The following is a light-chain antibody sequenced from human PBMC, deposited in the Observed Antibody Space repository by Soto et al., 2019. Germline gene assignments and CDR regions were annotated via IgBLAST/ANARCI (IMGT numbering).Light chain of an antibody. CDR2: EVS. CDR3: NSYTSSTTLV. J-gene: IGLJ2*01. CDR1: SSDVGGYNH. V-gene: IGLV2-14*01. Sequence: QSVLTQPASVSGSPGQSITISCTGTSSDVGGYNHVAWYQQYPGKAPKLIIFEVSDRPSGVSNRFSGSKSGNTASLTISGLQAEDEADYYCNSYTSSTTLVFGGGTKVTVL.